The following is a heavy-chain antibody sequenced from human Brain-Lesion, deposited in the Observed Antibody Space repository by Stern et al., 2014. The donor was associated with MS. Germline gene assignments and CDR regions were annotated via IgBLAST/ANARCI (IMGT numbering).Heavy chain of an antibody. CDR1: GGSVSSTSYA. V-gene: IGHV4-39*01. J-gene: IGHJ5*02. CDR3: AGEEDIRYCSGGSCTGNWFDP. D-gene: IGHD2-15*01. Sequence: QVQLQESGPGLVKPSETLSLTCTVAGGSVSSTSYAWAWIRQPPGKGLEWIGTLYYSGNTYYSPSLTRRLTISLDTSQKQFSLPLSSVTAADTAVYYCAGEEDIRYCSGGSCTGNWFDPWGQGTLVTVSS. CDR2: LYYSGNT.